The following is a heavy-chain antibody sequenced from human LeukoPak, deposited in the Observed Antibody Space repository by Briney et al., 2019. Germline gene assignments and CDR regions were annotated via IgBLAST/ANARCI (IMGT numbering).Heavy chain of an antibody. Sequence: GGSLRLSCAVSGFTLSSYWMSWVRQAPGKGLEWVANIKQDGSEKYYVDSVKGRFTISRDNAKNSLYLQMSSLRAEDTALYYCARVFGSIAAAGNNYWGQGTLVTVSS. CDR2: IKQDGSEK. V-gene: IGHV3-7*03. D-gene: IGHD6-13*01. J-gene: IGHJ4*02. CDR1: GFTLSSYW. CDR3: ARVFGSIAAAGNNY.